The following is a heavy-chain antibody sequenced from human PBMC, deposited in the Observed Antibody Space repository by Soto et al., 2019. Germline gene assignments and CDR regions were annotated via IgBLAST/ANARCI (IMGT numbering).Heavy chain of an antibody. CDR2: ISWKSGSI. V-gene: IGHV3-9*01. D-gene: IGHD1-20*01. CDR1: GFTFDDYA. J-gene: IGHJ3*02. Sequence: GGSLRLSCAASGFTFDDYAMHWVRQAPGKGLEWVSGISWKSGSIGYADSVKGRFTISRDNAKNSLYLQMNSLRAEDTALYYCAKEDNNSPNHNDAFDIWGQGTMVTVSS. CDR3: AKEDNNSPNHNDAFDI.